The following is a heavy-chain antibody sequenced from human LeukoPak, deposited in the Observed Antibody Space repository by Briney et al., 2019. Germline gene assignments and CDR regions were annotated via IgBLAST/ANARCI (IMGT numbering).Heavy chain of an antibody. J-gene: IGHJ5*02. CDR1: GGSISSYY. CDR2: IYYSGST. Sequence: SETLSLTCTVSGGSISSYYWSWIRQPPGKGLEWIGYIYYSGSTNYNPSLKSRVTISVDTSKNQFSLKLSSVTAADTAVYCCARDRNQWLPPGWGFDPWGQGTLVTVSS. D-gene: IGHD6-19*01. CDR3: ARDRNQWLPPGWGFDP. V-gene: IGHV4-59*01.